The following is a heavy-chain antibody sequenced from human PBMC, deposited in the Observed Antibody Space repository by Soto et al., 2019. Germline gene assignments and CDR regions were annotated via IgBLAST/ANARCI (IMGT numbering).Heavy chain of an antibody. V-gene: IGHV3-48*02. J-gene: IGHJ4*02. CDR1: GFTFSDYS. CDR2: ISSSGTR. D-gene: IGHD3-9*01. Sequence: GGSLRLSCAASGFTFSDYSMNWVRQAPGKGLEWVSYISSSGTRHYADSVKGRFTISRDNAKDSLYLQMNSLSDEDTAVYYCARFLYFDFGGGQGTLVTVSS. CDR3: ARFLYFDFG.